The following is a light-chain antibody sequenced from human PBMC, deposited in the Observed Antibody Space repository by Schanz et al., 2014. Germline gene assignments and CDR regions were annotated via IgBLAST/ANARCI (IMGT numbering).Light chain of an antibody. CDR3: CSYAGSNNWV. CDR2: EGT. J-gene: IGLJ3*02. Sequence: QSVLIQPPSVSGSPGQSVTISCTGTSSDVGSCDYVSWYQQHPGTVPKLMIYEGTKRPSGVSDRFSGSKSANTASLTISGLQAEDEADYYCCSYAGSNNWVFGGGTKLTVL. V-gene: IGLV2-8*01. CDR1: SSDVGSCDY.